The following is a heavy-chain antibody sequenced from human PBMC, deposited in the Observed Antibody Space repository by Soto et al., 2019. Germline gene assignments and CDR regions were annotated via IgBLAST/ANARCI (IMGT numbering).Heavy chain of an antibody. CDR3: ARDFPPRSRAYYYGMDV. J-gene: IGHJ6*02. CDR1: EFTFSFCS. V-gene: IGHV3-23*01. CDR2: ISSNGGRT. Sequence: PWGSRILSCAASEFTFSFCSMSWVRQAPVKGLEWVSAISSNGGRTFYADSLRGRFTISRDNAKNSLYLQMNSLGDEDTAVYYCARDFPPRSRAYYYGMDVWGQGTTVTVSS.